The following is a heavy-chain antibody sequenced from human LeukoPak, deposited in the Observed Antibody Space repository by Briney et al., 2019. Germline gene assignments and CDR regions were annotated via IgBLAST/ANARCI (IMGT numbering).Heavy chain of an antibody. Sequence: PGGSLRLSCAASGFTFSSYEMNWVRQPPGKGLEWIGSIYYSGSTYYNPSLKSRVTISVDTSKNQFSLKLSSVTAADTAVYYCARVCGPQYDYVWGSYRPRDYYYYMDVWGKGTTVTVSS. V-gene: IGHV4-39*07. D-gene: IGHD3-16*02. J-gene: IGHJ6*03. CDR3: ARVCGPQYDYVWGSYRPRDYYYYMDV. CDR1: GFTFSSYE. CDR2: IYYSGST.